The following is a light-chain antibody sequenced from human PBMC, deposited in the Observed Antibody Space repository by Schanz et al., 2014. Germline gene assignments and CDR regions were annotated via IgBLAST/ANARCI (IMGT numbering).Light chain of an antibody. Sequence: EIVLTQSPGTLSLSPGERATLSCRASQSVSSSYLAWYRQKPGQAPRLLIYDASSRATGTPARFSGSGSGTDFTLTISRLEPEDFAVYYCQQYGSSPLTFGGGTKVEIK. J-gene: IGKJ4*01. CDR1: QSVSSSY. CDR2: DAS. CDR3: QQYGSSPLT. V-gene: IGKV3-20*01.